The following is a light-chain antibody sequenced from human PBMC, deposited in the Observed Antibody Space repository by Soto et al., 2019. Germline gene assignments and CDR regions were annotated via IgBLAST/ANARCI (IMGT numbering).Light chain of an antibody. V-gene: IGKV3-11*01. CDR3: QQYKSYSLT. J-gene: IGKJ4*01. CDR2: DVS. CDR1: QNISNY. Sequence: IVLTQSPATLSLSPGKRASLSCRASQNISNYLNWYQQKPGQAPRLLIYDVSNRATGIPARFSGSGSGTEFTLAISSLQADDFATYYCQQYKSYSLTFGGGTKVDIK.